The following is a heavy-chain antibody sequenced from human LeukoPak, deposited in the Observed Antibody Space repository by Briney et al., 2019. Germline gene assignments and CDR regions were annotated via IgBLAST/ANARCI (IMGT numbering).Heavy chain of an antibody. CDR3: ARDGPGPRSGWPYYFDY. Sequence: PSETLSLTCTVSGGSISSYYWSWIRQPAGKGLEWIGRIYTSGSTNYNPSLKSRVTMSVDTSKNQFSLKLSSVTAADTAVYYCARDGPGPRSGWPYYFDYWGQGTLVTVSS. D-gene: IGHD6-19*01. CDR1: GGSISSYY. J-gene: IGHJ4*02. CDR2: IYTSGST. V-gene: IGHV4-4*07.